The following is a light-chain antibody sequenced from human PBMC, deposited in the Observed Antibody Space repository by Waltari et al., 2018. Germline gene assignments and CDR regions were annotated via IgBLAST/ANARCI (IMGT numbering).Light chain of an antibody. CDR1: SSNTGGNF. CDR3: AAWDDNLTGPL. Sequence: SVLTQPPSASGTPGQTVTIPCSGSSSNTGGNFVSRYQQLPGMAPQLLIYKNNQRPSGVPDRFSGSKSGTSASLAISGLRSDDEAEYYCAAWDDNLTGPLFGGGTKVTVL. CDR2: KNN. J-gene: IGLJ3*02. V-gene: IGLV1-47*01.